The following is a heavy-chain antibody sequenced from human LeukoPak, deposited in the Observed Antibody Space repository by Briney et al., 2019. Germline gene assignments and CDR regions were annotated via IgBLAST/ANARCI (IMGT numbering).Heavy chain of an antibody. J-gene: IGHJ3*02. Sequence: ASVKVSCKASGYTFTGYYMHWVRQAPGQGLEWMGWINPNSGGTNYAQKFQGRVTMTRDTSISTAYMELSRLRSDDTAVYYCARDITYYDSSGYPDAFDIWGQGTMVTVSS. CDR1: GYTFTGYY. V-gene: IGHV1-2*02. D-gene: IGHD3-22*01. CDR3: ARDITYYDSSGYPDAFDI. CDR2: INPNSGGT.